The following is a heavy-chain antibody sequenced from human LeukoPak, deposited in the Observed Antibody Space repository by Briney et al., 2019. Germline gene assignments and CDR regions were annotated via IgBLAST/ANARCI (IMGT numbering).Heavy chain of an antibody. CDR2: INPNSGGT. D-gene: IGHD3-22*01. J-gene: IGHJ4*02. CDR3: ARFVVYYDSSALDY. V-gene: IGHV1-2*02. CDR1: GYTFTGYY. Sequence: GASVKVSCKASGYTFTGYYMHWVRQAPGQGLEWMGWINPNSGGTNYAQKFQGRVTMTTDTSTSTAYMELRSLRSDATAVYYCARFVVYYDSSALDYWGQGTLVTVSS.